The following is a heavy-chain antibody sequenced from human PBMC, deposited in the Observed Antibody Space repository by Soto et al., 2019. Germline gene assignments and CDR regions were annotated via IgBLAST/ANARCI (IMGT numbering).Heavy chain of an antibody. CDR1: GGSISSGDYY. CDR3: ARGLLWFGELPYFDY. J-gene: IGHJ4*02. D-gene: IGHD3-10*01. V-gene: IGHV4-30-4*01. CDR2: IYYSGST. Sequence: ASETLSLTCTVSGGSISSGDYYWSWIRQPPGKGLEWIGYIYYSGSTYYNPSLKSRVTISVDTSKNQFSLKLSSVTAADTAVYYCARGLLWFGELPYFDYWGQGTLVTVSS.